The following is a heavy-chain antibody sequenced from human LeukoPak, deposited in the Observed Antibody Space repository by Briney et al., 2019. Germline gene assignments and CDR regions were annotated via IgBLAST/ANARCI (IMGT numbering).Heavy chain of an antibody. D-gene: IGHD6-19*01. CDR2: IYYSGST. CDR3: ASNSVAGKVLVFDY. J-gene: IGHJ4*02. Sequence: SETLSLTCTVSGGSISSGGYYWSWTRQHPGKGLEWIGYIYYSGSTYYNPSLKSRVTISVDTSKNQFSLKLSSVTAADTAVYYCASNSVAGKVLVFDYWGQGTLVTVSS. V-gene: IGHV4-31*03. CDR1: GGSISSGGYY.